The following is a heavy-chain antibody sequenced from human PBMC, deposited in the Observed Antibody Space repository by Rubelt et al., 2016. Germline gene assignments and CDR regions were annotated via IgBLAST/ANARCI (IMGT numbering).Heavy chain of an antibody. V-gene: IGHV1-69*01. J-gene: IGHJ2*01. CDR1: GGTFSSYA. Sequence: QVQLVQSGAEVKKPGSSVKVSCKASGGTFSSYAISWVRQAPGQGIEWMGGIIPIFGTANYAQKFQGRVTITADESTSTAYMELGSLRSEDTAVYYCARGDATVPRSYWYFDLWGRGTLVTVSS. CDR3: ARGDATVPRSYWYFDL. CDR2: IIPIFGTA. D-gene: IGHD4-17*01.